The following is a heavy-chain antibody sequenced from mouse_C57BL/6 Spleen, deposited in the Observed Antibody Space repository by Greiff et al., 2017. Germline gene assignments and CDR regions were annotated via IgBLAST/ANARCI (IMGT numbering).Heavy chain of an antibody. CDR2: IYPGDGDT. D-gene: IGHD1-1*01. CDR1: GYAFSSYW. Sequence: QVQLQQSGAELVKPGASVKISCKASGYAFSSYWMNWVKQRPGKGLEWIGQIYPGDGDTNYNGKFKGKATLTADKSSSTAYMQLSSLTSEDSAVYFWARSGSSYDYYAMDYWGQGTSVTVSS. J-gene: IGHJ4*01. V-gene: IGHV1-80*01. CDR3: ARSGSSYDYYAMDY.